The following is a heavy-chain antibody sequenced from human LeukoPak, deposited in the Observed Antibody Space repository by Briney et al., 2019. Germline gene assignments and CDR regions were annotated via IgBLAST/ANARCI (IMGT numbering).Heavy chain of an antibody. J-gene: IGHJ4*02. Sequence: GGSLRLSCAASGFTFSSYAMGWVRQAPGKGLEWVSAISGSGGSTYYADSVKGRFTISRDNSKNTLYLQMNSLRAEDTAVYYCARDTDTVTTILDYWGQGTLVTVSS. CDR3: ARDTDTVTTILDY. D-gene: IGHD4-17*01. CDR2: ISGSGGST. CDR1: GFTFSSYA. V-gene: IGHV3-23*01.